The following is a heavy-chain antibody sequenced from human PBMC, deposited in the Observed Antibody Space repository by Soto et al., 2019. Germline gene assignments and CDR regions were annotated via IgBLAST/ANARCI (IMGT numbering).Heavy chain of an antibody. Sequence: QIQLVQSGPEVKKTGASVKVSCKASGYTFTTFGINWVRQAPGQGLEWMGCITAYDGKIKYAQNFHGRVTMTIDTPTSTGYLELRGLRSDDTAVYFCARGLTYGDFDFWGQGTLVDVSS. CDR2: ITAYDGKI. V-gene: IGHV1-18*01. D-gene: IGHD4-17*01. J-gene: IGHJ4*02. CDR1: GYTFTTFG. CDR3: ARGLTYGDFDF.